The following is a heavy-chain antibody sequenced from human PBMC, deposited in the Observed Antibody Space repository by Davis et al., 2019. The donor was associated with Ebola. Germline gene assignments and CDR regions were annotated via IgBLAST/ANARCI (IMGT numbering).Heavy chain of an antibody. CDR3: ARGVTPLGHDH. V-gene: IGHV5-51*01. J-gene: IGHJ4*02. D-gene: IGHD4-23*01. CDR2: IYPGDSET. Sequence: GESLKISCQDSGNSFNSHWIAWVRQMPGKGLEWMGIIYPGDSETRYSPSFQGQVTISADKSLSTAYLQWNSLKASDTAMYYCARGVTPLGHDHWGQGTLVTVSS. CDR1: GNSFNSHW.